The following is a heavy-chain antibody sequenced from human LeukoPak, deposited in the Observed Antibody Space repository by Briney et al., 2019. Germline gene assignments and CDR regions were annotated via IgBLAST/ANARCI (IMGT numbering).Heavy chain of an antibody. CDR2: INHSGST. Sequence: SETLSLTCAVYGGSFSGYYWSWIRQPPGKGLEWIGEINHSGSTNYNPSLKSRVTISVDTSKNQFSLKLSSVTAADTAVYYCAREEVYCTNGVCPREGAFDYWGQGTLVTVSS. CDR1: GGSFSGYY. V-gene: IGHV4-34*01. CDR3: AREEVYCTNGVCPREGAFDY. D-gene: IGHD2-8*01. J-gene: IGHJ4*02.